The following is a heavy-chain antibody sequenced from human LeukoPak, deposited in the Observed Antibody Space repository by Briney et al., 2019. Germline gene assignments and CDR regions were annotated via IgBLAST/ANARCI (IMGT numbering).Heavy chain of an antibody. Sequence: GGSLRLSCAASGFSFGSFWMTWIRQAPGKGLEWVGHINEDGSQTNYIDSVTGRFTISRDNTKDSLYLQMNSLRAEDMAVYFCVRDVGYFHFDSWGQGILVTVSS. CDR1: GFSFGSFW. CDR3: VRDVGYFHFDS. CDR2: INEDGSQT. J-gene: IGHJ4*02. D-gene: IGHD1-1*01. V-gene: IGHV3-7*01.